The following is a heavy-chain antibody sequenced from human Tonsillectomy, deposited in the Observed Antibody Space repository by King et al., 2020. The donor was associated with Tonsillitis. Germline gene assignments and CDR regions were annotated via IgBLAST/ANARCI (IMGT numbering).Heavy chain of an antibody. V-gene: IGHV3-48*01. CDR1: GFTFSSYS. J-gene: IGHJ4*02. CDR3: ARFGYSGSWGGY. CDR2: IISNSSTI. D-gene: IGHD1-26*01. Sequence: EVQLVESVGGLVQPGGSLRLSGAASGFTFSSYSMNWVRQAPGKVLEWVSYIISNSSTIYYADSVKGRFTISRDNAKNSLYLQMNSLRAEDTAVYYCARFGYSGSWGGYWGQGTLVTVSS.